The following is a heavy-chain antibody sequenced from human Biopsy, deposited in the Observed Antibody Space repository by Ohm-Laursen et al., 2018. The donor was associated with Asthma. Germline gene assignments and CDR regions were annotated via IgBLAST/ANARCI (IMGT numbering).Heavy chain of an antibody. J-gene: IGHJ4*02. Sequence: GSRRLSCTASGFAVSRDHVFWVRQAPGKGLEWVSVIYSGGTSHTADSVRGRFTISRDYSKNTLYLQMHSLRAEDTAVYYCARGDSSNWSHYYFDYWGQGTLVTVSS. CDR2: IYSGGTS. V-gene: IGHV3-53*01. CDR3: ARGDSSNWSHYYFDY. D-gene: IGHD3-22*01. CDR1: GFAVSRDH.